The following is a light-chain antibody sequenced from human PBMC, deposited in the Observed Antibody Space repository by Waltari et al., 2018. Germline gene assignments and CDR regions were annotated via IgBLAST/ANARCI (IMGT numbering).Light chain of an antibody. CDR1: TSNIGGNS. J-gene: IGLJ6*01. CDR3: ATWDDSLSVYV. V-gene: IGLV1-44*01. CDR2: SSH. Sequence: LTQPPSASGTPGQRVTISCSGSTSNIGGNSVHWYQQLPGPAPKLLMYSSHQRPSGVPDRFSGSKSGTSASLAISELQSDDEGDYYCATWDDSLSVYVFGSGTTVTVL.